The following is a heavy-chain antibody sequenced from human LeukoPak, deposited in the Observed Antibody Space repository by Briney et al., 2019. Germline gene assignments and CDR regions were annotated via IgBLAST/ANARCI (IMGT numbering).Heavy chain of an antibody. CDR3: ARGNFFGYYFDS. CDR2: FYYSGST. CDR1: GGSISSYY. J-gene: IGHJ4*02. Sequence: PSETLSLTCTVSGGSISSYYWSWIRQPPGKGLEWIGYFYYSGSTNCNPSLKSRVTISVDTSKKQFSLNLSSVAAADTALYFCARGNFFGYYFDSWGQGTLVTVSS. V-gene: IGHV4-59*01. D-gene: IGHD1-1*01.